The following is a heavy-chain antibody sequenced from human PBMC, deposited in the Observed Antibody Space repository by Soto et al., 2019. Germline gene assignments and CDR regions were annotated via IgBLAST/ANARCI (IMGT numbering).Heavy chain of an antibody. Sequence: SETLALTCPVYGASHSDNDCNWLRQPPGKGLEWIGEINHSGNPNYNPSLRSRLAISIDTSKYQLYLKLRSESAADTAGYYCARGRGEFDDWGQGTPVTVSS. CDR1: GASHSDND. CDR2: INHSGNP. D-gene: IGHD2-21*01. CDR3: ARGRGEFDD. V-gene: IGHV4-34*01. J-gene: IGHJ5*02.